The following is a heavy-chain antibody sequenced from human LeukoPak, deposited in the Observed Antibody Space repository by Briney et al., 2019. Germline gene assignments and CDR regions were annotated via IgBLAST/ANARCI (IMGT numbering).Heavy chain of an antibody. J-gene: IGHJ4*02. CDR1: GFTFSSYW. V-gene: IGHV3-7*01. Sequence: GGSLRLSCAASGFTFSSYWMSWVRQAPLKVLECVANIKKDGSEKYYVDSVKGRFTISRASAKNSLYLQMNSLRAEDTAVYYCASYPLAYYDFWSGYPYFDYWGQGTLVTVSS. D-gene: IGHD3-3*01. CDR2: IKKDGSEK. CDR3: ASYPLAYYDFWSGYPYFDY.